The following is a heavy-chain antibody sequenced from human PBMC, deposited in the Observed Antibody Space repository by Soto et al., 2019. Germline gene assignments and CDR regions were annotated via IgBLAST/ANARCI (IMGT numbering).Heavy chain of an antibody. D-gene: IGHD6-13*01. CDR2: IYSGGST. CDR3: ARVGGYSSSWYLLGAFDI. Sequence: HPGGSLRLSCAASGFTVSSNYMSWVRQAPGKGLEWVSVIYSGGSTYYADSVKGRFTTSRDNSKNTLYPQMNSLRAEDTAVYYCARVGGYSSSWYLLGAFDIWGQGTMVTVSS. CDR1: GFTVSSNY. J-gene: IGHJ3*02. V-gene: IGHV3-53*01.